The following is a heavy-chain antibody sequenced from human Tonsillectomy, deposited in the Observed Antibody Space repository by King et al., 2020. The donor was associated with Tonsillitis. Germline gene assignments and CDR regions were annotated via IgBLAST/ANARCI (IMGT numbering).Heavy chain of an antibody. V-gene: IGHV4-59*01. Sequence: VQLQESGPGLVKPSETLSLTCTVSGGSISSYYWHWIRQPPGKELEWIGYIHYSGSTNYNPSLTIRVTISVDTSQNQFSLKLTSVTAADTAWYYCARGGRDSGSPGRVDYWGQGTLVTVSS. CDR3: ARGGRDSGSPGRVDY. D-gene: IGHD1-26*01. CDR1: GGSISSYY. CDR2: IHYSGST. J-gene: IGHJ4*02.